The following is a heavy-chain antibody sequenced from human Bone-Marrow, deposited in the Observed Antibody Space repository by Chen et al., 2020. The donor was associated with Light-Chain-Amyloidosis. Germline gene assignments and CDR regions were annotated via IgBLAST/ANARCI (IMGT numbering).Heavy chain of an antibody. CDR1: GGTFSSYA. CDR2: IIPIVGTA. CDR3: ARGQPLTFGGVIVNPHWFNP. Sequence: QVQLVQSGAEVKKPGSSVKVSCKASGGTFSSYAISWVRQAPGKGLEWMGGIIPIVGTANYAQKFQGRVTITADKSTSTAYMELSSLRSADTAVYYCARGQPLTFGGVIVNPHWFNPWGQGTLVTVSS. J-gene: IGHJ5*02. D-gene: IGHD3-16*02. V-gene: IGHV1-69*06.